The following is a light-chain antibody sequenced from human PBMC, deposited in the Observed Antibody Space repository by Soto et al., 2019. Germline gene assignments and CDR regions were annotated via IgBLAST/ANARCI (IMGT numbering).Light chain of an antibody. J-gene: IGKJ1*01. CDR3: QQYERYLT. Sequence: DIQMTQSPSTLSASVGDRVTITCRASQSIGSFLAWYQQKPGKTPKLLIYNASILEGGVPSRFIGSGSGTEFTLNSRSLQPDDFSACYWQQYERYLTFGQGTKVDMK. CDR2: NAS. CDR1: QSIGSF. V-gene: IGKV1-5*01.